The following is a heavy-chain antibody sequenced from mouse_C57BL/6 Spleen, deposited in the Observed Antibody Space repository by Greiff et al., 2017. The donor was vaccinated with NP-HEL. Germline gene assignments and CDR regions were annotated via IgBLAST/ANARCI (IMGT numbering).Heavy chain of an antibody. CDR3: TGYDTPWFAY. CDR2: IRLKSDNYAT. Sequence: EVKVEESGGGLVQPGGSMKLSCVASGFTFSNYWMNWVRQSPEKGLEWVAQIRLKSDNYATHYAESVKGRFTISRDDSKSSVYLQMNNLRAEDTGIYYCTGYDTPWFAYWGQGTLVTVSA. V-gene: IGHV6-3*01. D-gene: IGHD2-3*01. J-gene: IGHJ3*01. CDR1: GFTFSNYW.